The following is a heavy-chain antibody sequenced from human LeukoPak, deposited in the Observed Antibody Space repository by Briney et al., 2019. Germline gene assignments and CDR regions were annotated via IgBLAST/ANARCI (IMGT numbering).Heavy chain of an antibody. Sequence: GESLKISCKGSGCSFTSYWIGWVRQMPGKGLEWMGIIYPGDSDTRYSPSFQGQVTISADKSISTAYLQWSSLKASDTAMYYCARHEYYYYDSSGSYYYYMDVWGKGTTVTVSS. CDR3: ARHEYYYYDSSGSYYYYMDV. J-gene: IGHJ6*03. D-gene: IGHD3-22*01. CDR2: IYPGDSDT. CDR1: GCSFTSYW. V-gene: IGHV5-51*01.